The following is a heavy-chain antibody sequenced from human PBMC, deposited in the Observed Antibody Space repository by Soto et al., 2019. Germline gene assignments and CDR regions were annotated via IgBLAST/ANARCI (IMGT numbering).Heavy chain of an antibody. CDR3: AKELKNNKYYYASSGSNWFDP. Sequence: GGSLGLACAASGFTFSTYAMSWVRQAPGKGLEWGSASGGSGGSTYYADSVRGRFTIARDNSKNTLYLQMNSLRAEDTAVYYCAKELKNNKYYYASSGSNWFDPWGQGTLVTVSS. D-gene: IGHD3-22*01. CDR1: GFTFSTYA. J-gene: IGHJ5*02. CDR2: SGGSGGST. V-gene: IGHV3-23*01.